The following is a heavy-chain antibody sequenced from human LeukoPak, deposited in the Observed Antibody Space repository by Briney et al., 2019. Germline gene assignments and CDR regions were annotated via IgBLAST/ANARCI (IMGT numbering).Heavy chain of an antibody. CDR2: IYYSGST. V-gene: IGHV4-39*01. J-gene: IGHJ3*02. CDR3: ARPARLSNAFDI. CDR1: GGSISSSSYY. Sequence: SETLSLTCTVSGGSISSSSYYWGWIRQPPGKGLEWIGSIYYSGSTYYNPSLKSRVTISVDTSKNQFSLKLSSVTAADTAVYYCARPARLSNAFDIWGQGTMVTVSS.